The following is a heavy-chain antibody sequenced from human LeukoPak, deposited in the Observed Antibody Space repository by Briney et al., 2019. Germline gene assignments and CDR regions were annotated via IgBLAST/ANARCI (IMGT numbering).Heavy chain of an antibody. CDR1: GFTFSSYA. CDR2: ISYDGSNK. CDR3: ARDGYNYFDY. Sequence: GGSLRLSCAASGFTFSSYAMHWVRQAPGKGLEWVAVISYDGSNKYYADSVKGRFTISRDNSKNTLYLQMNSLRAEDTAVYYCARDGYNYFDYWGQGTLVTVSS. D-gene: IGHD5-24*01. J-gene: IGHJ4*02. V-gene: IGHV3-30*04.